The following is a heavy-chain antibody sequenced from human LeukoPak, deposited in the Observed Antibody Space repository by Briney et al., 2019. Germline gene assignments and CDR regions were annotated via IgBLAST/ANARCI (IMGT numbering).Heavy chain of an antibody. D-gene: IGHD2-2*01. CDR3: AREYCSSSSCYFDY. V-gene: IGHV4-59*01. CDR1: GGSISSDY. Sequence: PSETLSLTCTVSGGSISSDYWSWIRQPPGKGLEWIAYIYYSGSTNYNPSLKSRATISADTSKNQFSLKLSSVTAADTAVYYCAREYCSSSSCYFDYWGQGTLVTVSS. CDR2: IYYSGST. J-gene: IGHJ4*02.